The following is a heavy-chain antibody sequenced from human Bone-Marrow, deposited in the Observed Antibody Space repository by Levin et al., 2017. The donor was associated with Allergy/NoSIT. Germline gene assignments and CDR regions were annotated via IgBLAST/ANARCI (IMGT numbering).Heavy chain of an antibody. J-gene: IGHJ4*02. Sequence: GGSLRLSCAASGFTFSDYYMSWIRQAPGKGLEWVSYISSSGSTIYYADSVKGRFTISRDNAKNSLYLQMNSLRAEDTAVYYCARESGSYQHEEWYFDYWGQGTLVTVSS. CDR3: ARESGSYQHEEWYFDY. V-gene: IGHV3-11*01. CDR1: GFTFSDYY. D-gene: IGHD1-26*01. CDR2: ISSSGSTI.